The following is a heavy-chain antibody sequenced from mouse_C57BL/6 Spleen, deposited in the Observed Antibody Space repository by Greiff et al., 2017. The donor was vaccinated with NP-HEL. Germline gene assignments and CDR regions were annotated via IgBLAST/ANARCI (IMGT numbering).Heavy chain of an antibody. J-gene: IGHJ1*03. CDR2: ISNGGGST. D-gene: IGHD1-1*01. Sequence: EVQGVESGGGLVQPGGSLKLSCAASGFTFSDYYMYWVRQTPEKRLEWVAYISNGGGSTYYPDTVKGRFTISRDNAKNTLYLQMSRLKSEDTAMYYCARLLPNWYFDVWGTGTTVTVSS. V-gene: IGHV5-12*01. CDR3: ARLLPNWYFDV. CDR1: GFTFSDYY.